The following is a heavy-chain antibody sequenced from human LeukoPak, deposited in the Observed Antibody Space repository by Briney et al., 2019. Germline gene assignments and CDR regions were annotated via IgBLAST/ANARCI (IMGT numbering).Heavy chain of an antibody. CDR2: ISAYNGNT. V-gene: IGHV1-18*01. D-gene: IGHD1-7*01. CDR1: GYTFTSYD. J-gene: IGHJ4*02. Sequence: GASVKVSCKASGYTFTSYDINWVRQATGQGLEWMGWISAYNGNTNYAQKLQGRVTMTTDTSTSTAYLELRSLRSDDTAVYYCARSITGTTFQVYWGQGTLVTVSS. CDR3: ARSITGTTFQVY.